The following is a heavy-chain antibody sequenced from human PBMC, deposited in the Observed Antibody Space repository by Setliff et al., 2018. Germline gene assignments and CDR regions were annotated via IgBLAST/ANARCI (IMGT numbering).Heavy chain of an antibody. CDR1: GGSIGSGPYY. D-gene: IGHD5-12*01. J-gene: IGHJ5*02. CDR3: ARGPPGYNPYHWFDP. CDR2: ISYIGNT. Sequence: PSETLSLTCTVSGGSIGSGPYYWSWIRQPPGKGLEWIGFISYIGNTNYNPSLKSRITISLDTSKNQFSLKVNSVTAADTAVYYCARGPPGYNPYHWFDPWGQGTLVTVSS. V-gene: IGHV4-61*01.